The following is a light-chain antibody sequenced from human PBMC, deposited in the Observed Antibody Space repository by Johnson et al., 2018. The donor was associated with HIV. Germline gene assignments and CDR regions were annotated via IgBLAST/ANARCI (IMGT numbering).Light chain of an antibody. J-gene: IGLJ1*01. CDR3: GTWDRSLNTGYV. Sequence: QSLLTQPPSVSAAPGQKVTISCSGSSSNIGNNYVSWYQQLPGTAPKLLIYENNKRPSGIPDRFSGSKSGTSATLGITGLQTGDEAYYYCGTWDRSLNTGYVFGTGTKGTVL. CDR1: SSNIGNNY. V-gene: IGLV1-51*02. CDR2: ENN.